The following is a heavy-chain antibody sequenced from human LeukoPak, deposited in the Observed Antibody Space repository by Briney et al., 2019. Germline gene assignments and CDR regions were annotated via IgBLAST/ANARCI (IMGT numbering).Heavy chain of an antibody. V-gene: IGHV3-7*01. J-gene: IGHJ4*02. CDR3: ARDLNWETY. Sequence: LSGGSLRLSCAASGFIFSRSWMSWVRQAPGKGLEWVANIKEDGSEKYYLDSVTGRFTISRDNAKNSLYLQMNSLRAEDTAVYYCARDLNWETYWGQGTLVTVSS. CDR2: IKEDGSEK. D-gene: IGHD1-1*01. CDR1: GFIFSRSW.